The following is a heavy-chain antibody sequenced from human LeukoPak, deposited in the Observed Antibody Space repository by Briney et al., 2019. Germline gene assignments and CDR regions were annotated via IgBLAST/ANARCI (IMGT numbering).Heavy chain of an antibody. CDR3: ARDGSGSLYYYYYYMDV. Sequence: ASVKVSCKASGYTFTSYYMHWVRQAPGQGLEWMGIINPSGGSTSYAQKFQGRVTMTRDTSTSTVYMELSSLRSEDTAVYYCARDGSGSLYYYYYYMDVWGKGTTVTISS. V-gene: IGHV1-46*01. J-gene: IGHJ6*03. D-gene: IGHD3-10*01. CDR2: INPSGGST. CDR1: GYTFTSYY.